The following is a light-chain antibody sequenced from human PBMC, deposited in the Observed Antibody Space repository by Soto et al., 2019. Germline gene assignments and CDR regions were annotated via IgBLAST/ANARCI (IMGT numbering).Light chain of an antibody. J-gene: IGKJ4*01. CDR1: QGVGTY. V-gene: IGKV1-17*03. CDR2: AAT. Sequence: DIQMTQSPSVLSASVGDRVTITCRASQGVGTYLAWFKQKPGKVPKRLIFAATSLQGGVPTRFRGSGSGTEFTLTISSLQHEDFATYYCLQHKTFLTFGGGTRVEIK. CDR3: LQHKTFLT.